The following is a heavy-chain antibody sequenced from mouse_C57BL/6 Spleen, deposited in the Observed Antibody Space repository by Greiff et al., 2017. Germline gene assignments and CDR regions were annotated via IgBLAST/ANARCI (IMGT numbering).Heavy chain of an antibody. CDR1: GFAFSSYW. D-gene: IGHD1-2*01. V-gene: IGHV1-80*01. Sequence: QVQLQQSGAGLVKPGASLKISCTASGFAFSSYWMNWVQQRPGKGLAWIGQIYPGDGATNYTGKFKGKATLTADNSYSTAYMQLSSLTSEDSAVYFCARYGDWYFDVWGTGTTVTVSS. CDR3: ARYGDWYFDV. J-gene: IGHJ1*03. CDR2: IYPGDGAT.